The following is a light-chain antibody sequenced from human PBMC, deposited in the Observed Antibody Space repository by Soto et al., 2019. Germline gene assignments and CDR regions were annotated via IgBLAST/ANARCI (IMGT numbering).Light chain of an antibody. CDR1: QDISNY. CDR3: QQYKNYSPST. CDR2: DAS. Sequence: DIQMTQSPSSLSASVGDRVTITCQASQDISNYLNWYQQKPGKAPKLLIYDASNLETGVPSRFSGSGSGTDFTFTISSLQPEDIATYYCQQYKNYSPSTFGQGTKLDI. J-gene: IGKJ2*01. V-gene: IGKV1-33*01.